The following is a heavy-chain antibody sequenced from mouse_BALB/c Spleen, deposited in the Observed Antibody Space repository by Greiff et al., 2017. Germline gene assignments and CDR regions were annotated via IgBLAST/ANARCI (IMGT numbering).Heavy chain of an antibody. J-gene: IGHJ3*01. Sequence: QVHVKQSGAELAKPGASVKMSCKASGYTFTSYWMHWVKQRPGQGLEWIGYINPSTGYTEYNQKFKDKATLTADKSSSTAYMQLSSLTSEDSAVYYCASSSFAYWGQGTLVTVSA. V-gene: IGHV1-7*01. CDR2: INPSTGYT. D-gene: IGHD1-3*01. CDR1: GYTFTSYW. CDR3: ASSSFAY.